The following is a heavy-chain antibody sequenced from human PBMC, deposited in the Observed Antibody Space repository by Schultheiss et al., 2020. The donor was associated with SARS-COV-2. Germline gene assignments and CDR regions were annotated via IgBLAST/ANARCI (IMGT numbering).Heavy chain of an antibody. CDR1: GFTVSSNY. CDR3: ARDVAAADWYFDL. J-gene: IGHJ2*01. Sequence: GGSLRLSCAASGFTVSSNYMSWVRQAPGKGLEWVSGISWNSGSIGYADSVKGRFTISRDNAKNSLYLQMNSLRAEDTAVYYCARDVAAADWYFDLWGRGTLVTVSS. D-gene: IGHD6-13*01. CDR2: ISWNSGSI. V-gene: IGHV3-21*04.